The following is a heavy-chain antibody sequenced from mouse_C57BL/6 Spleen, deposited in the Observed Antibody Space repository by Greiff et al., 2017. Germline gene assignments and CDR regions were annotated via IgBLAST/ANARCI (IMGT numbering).Heavy chain of an antibody. V-gene: IGHV1-69*01. J-gene: IGHJ3*01. D-gene: IGHD2-4*01. CDR2: IDPSDSYT. CDR1: GYTFTSYW. CDR3: ASGGDYDVVTWFAY. Sequence: VQLQQPGAELVMPGASVKLSCKASGYTFTSYWMHWVQQRPGQGLEWIGEIDPSDSYTNYNQKFKGKSTLTVDKSSSTAYMQLSSLTSEDSAVYYCASGGDYDVVTWFAYWGQGTLVTVSA.